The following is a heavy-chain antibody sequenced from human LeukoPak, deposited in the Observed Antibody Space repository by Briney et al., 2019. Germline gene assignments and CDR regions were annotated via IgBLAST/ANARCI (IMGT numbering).Heavy chain of an antibody. CDR3: ARAQYDILTGYYKGFDY. J-gene: IGHJ4*02. D-gene: IGHD3-9*01. CDR2: ISYDGSNK. Sequence: PGGSLRLSCAASGFTFSSYAMHWVRQAPGKGREWVAVISYDGSNKYYADSVRGRFTISRDNSKNTLSLQMNSLRAEDTAVYYCARAQYDILTGYYKGFDYWGQGTLVTVSS. CDR1: GFTFSSYA. V-gene: IGHV3-30-3*01.